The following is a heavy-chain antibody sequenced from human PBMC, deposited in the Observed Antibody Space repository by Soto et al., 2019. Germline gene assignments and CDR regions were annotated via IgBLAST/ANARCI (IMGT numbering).Heavy chain of an antibody. V-gene: IGHV1-69*13. J-gene: IGHJ5*02. Sequence: SVKVSCKASGGTFSSYAISWVRQAPGQGXEWMGGIIPIFGTANYAQKFQGRVTITADESTGTAYMELSSLRSEDTAVYYCAPRGYCSGGSRSRRVTWFDPWGQGTLVTVSS. CDR3: APRGYCSGGSRSRRVTWFDP. CDR1: GGTFSSYA. D-gene: IGHD2-15*01. CDR2: IIPIFGTA.